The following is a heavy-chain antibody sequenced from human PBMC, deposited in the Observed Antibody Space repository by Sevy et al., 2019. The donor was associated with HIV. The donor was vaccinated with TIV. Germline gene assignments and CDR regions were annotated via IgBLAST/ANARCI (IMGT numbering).Heavy chain of an antibody. D-gene: IGHD5-18*01. CDR2: ISYSGST. V-gene: IGHV4-61*01. CDR1: GGSVSSGTYH. J-gene: IGHJ4*02. Sequence: SETLSLTYTISGGSVSSGTYHWSWIRQPPGKGLEWIGYISYSGSTKYNPSLMGRVTISGDTSSNQFFLKLSSVTAADTAVYYCARDGNRAMFYFDQWGQGTLVTVSS. CDR3: ARDGNRAMFYFDQ.